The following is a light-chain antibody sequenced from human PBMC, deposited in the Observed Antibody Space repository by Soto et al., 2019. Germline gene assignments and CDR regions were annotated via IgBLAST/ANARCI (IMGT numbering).Light chain of an antibody. V-gene: IGKV1-6*01. CDR3: QQGYSSPHT. Sequence: AIQVTQSPSSLSASVGDSVTITCRTSQGIRSALGWYQQKPGKVPKLLIYAASTLRSGVPSRFSGSGSGRDFTLTISSLQPEDFATYYCQQGYSSPHTFGQGTELAI. J-gene: IGKJ2*01. CDR2: AAS. CDR1: QGIRSA.